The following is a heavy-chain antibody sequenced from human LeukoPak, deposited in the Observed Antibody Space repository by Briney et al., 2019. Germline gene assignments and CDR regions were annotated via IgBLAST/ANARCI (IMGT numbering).Heavy chain of an antibody. CDR1: GFTLNSYG. D-gene: IGHD2-15*01. Sequence: GGTLRLSCAASGFTLNSYGMIWVRQAPGKGLEWVSTISDNGGSTPYADSVKGRFTISRDNSKNTLYLQMNSLRAEDTAVYYCAKFGGTSYSNYFDYWGQGTLVTVSS. V-gene: IGHV3-23*01. CDR3: AKFGGTSYSNYFDY. J-gene: IGHJ4*02. CDR2: ISDNGGST.